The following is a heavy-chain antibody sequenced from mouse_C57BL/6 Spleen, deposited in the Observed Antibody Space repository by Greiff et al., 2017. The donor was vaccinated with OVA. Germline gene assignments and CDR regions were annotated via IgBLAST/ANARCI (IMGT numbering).Heavy chain of an antibody. D-gene: IGHD2-1*01. J-gene: IGHJ4*01. Sequence: QVHVKQSGPELVKPGASVKISCKASGYSFTSYYIHWVKQRPGQGLEWIGWIYPGSGNTKYNEKFKGKATLTADTSSSTAYMQLSSLTSEDSAVYYCARNYGNYWYAMDYWGQGTSVTVSS. CDR1: GYSFTSYY. CDR2: IYPGSGNT. V-gene: IGHV1-66*01. CDR3: ARNYGNYWYAMDY.